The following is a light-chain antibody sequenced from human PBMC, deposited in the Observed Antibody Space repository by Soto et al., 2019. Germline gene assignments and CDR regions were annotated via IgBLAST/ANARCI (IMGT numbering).Light chain of an antibody. V-gene: IGKV3-15*01. J-gene: IGKJ5*01. CDR3: QQYNNWPFIT. Sequence: EIVMTQSPATLSVSPGERATLSCRASQSVRGNLAWYQQKPGQSPRLLIYGASSRATGIPVRFSGSGSGTEFTLTISSLQSEDFAVYYCQQYNNWPFITFGQGTRLENK. CDR1: QSVRGN. CDR2: GAS.